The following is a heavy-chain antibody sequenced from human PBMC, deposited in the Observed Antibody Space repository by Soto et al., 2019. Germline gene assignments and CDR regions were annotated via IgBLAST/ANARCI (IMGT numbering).Heavy chain of an antibody. V-gene: IGHV1-69*06. CDR3: ASSVIVVVPAAIPHYYGMDV. D-gene: IGHD2-2*02. J-gene: IGHJ6*02. Sequence: ASVKVSCKASGGTFSSYAISWVRQAPGQGLEWMGGIIPIFGTANYAQKFQGRVTITADKSTSTAYMELSSLRSEDTAVYYCASSVIVVVPAAIPHYYGMDVWGQGTTVTVS. CDR2: IIPIFGTA. CDR1: GGTFSSYA.